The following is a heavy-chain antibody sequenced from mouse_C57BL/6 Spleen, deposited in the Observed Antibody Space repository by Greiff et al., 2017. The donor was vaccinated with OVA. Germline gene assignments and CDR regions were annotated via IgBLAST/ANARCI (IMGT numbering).Heavy chain of an antibody. Sequence: QVQLQQSGPELVKPGASVKISCKASGYTFTDSYINWVKQRPGQGLEWIGWIFPGSGSTYYNEKFKGKATLTVDKSSSTAYMLLSSLTSEDSAVYFCARSGGLRGAWFAYWGQGTLVTVSA. CDR3: ARSGGLRGAWFAY. CDR2: IFPGSGST. CDR1: GYTFTDSY. J-gene: IGHJ3*01. D-gene: IGHD2-4*01. V-gene: IGHV1-75*01.